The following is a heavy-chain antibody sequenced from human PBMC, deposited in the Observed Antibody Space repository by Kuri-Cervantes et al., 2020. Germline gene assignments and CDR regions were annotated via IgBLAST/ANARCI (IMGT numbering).Heavy chain of an antibody. D-gene: IGHD3-16*02. CDR3: TTEGDRLMITLGGVIVEYYFDY. CDR2: IKSKTDGGTT. Sequence: GGSLRLSCAASGFTFDNFVMAWVRLPPGKGLEWVGRIKSKTDGGTTDYAAPVKGRFTISRDDSKNTLYLQMNSLKTEDTAVYYCTTEGDRLMITLGGVIVEYYFDYWGQGTLVTVSS. J-gene: IGHJ4*02. V-gene: IGHV3-15*01. CDR1: GFTFDNFV.